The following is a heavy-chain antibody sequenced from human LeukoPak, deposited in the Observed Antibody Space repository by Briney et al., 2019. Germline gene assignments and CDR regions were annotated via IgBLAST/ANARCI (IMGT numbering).Heavy chain of an antibody. CDR3: ARDRTRTISPDYYYYYMDV. V-gene: IGHV3-53*01. CDR2: IYSGGST. J-gene: IGHJ6*03. CDR1: GFTVSSNY. D-gene: IGHD3-3*01. Sequence: GGSLRLSCAASGFTVSSNYMSWVRQAPGKGLEWVSVIYSGGSTYYADSVKGRFTISRDNSKNTLYLQMNSLRAEDTAVYYCARDRTRTISPDYYYYYMDVWGKGTTVTVSS.